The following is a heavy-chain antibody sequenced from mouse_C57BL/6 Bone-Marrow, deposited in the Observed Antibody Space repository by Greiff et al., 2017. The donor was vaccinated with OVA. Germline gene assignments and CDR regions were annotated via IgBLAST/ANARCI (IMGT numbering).Heavy chain of an antibody. D-gene: IGHD1-1*01. CDR1: GYTFTSYW. Sequence: QVQLQQPGAELVKPGASVKLSCKASGYTFTSYWMQWVKQRPGQGLEWIGEIDPSDSYTNYNQKFKGKATLTVDTSSSTAYMQLSSLTSEDSAVYYCASTTTVVAPRGLYYAMDYWGQGTSVTVSS. V-gene: IGHV1-50*01. CDR2: IDPSDSYT. J-gene: IGHJ4*01. CDR3: ASTTTVVAPRGLYYAMDY.